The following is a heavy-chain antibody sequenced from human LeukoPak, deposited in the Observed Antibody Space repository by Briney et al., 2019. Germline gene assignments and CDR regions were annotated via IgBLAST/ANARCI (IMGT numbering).Heavy chain of an antibody. CDR1: GHTFTRYD. Sequence: AAVKVSCKPSGHTFTRYDINWVRQAPGQGLVGMGWMNPISGNTGYAQKFQGRVTMTRNTSISTAYMELRSLRSEDTAVYYCARLVAARLSSFDPWGQGTLVTVSS. CDR3: ARLVAARLSSFDP. V-gene: IGHV1-8*01. CDR2: MNPISGNT. D-gene: IGHD6-6*01. J-gene: IGHJ5*02.